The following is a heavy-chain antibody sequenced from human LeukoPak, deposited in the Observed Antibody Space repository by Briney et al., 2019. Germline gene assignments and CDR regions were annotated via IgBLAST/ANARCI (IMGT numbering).Heavy chain of an antibody. D-gene: IGHD1-26*01. V-gene: IGHV4-61*08. CDR3: AGDQGGSAHRHAFDI. Sequence: SETLSLTCTVSGGSVDTIDYYWSWIRQPPGKGLEWIGYMYHNGSSIYSPSLKSRLTISVDTSKNQFTLNLSSMTAADTAVYYCAGDQGGSAHRHAFDIWGQGTLVTVSS. CDR2: MYHNGSS. CDR1: GGSVDTIDYY. J-gene: IGHJ3*02.